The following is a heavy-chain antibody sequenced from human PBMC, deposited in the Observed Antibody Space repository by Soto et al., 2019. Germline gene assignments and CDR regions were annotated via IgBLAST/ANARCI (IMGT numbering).Heavy chain of an antibody. J-gene: IGHJ5*02. V-gene: IGHV1-24*01. CDR3: ATIMGLRNVMRFDP. D-gene: IGHD4-17*01. CDR2: FDPEDGKT. Sequence: ASVKVSCKVSGYTLSELSMHWVRQAPGKGLEWMGGFDPEDGKTIYAQKFQGRVTMTEDTSTDTAYMELSSLRSEDTAVYYCATIMGLRNVMRFDPWGQGTLVTVSS. CDR1: GYTLSELS.